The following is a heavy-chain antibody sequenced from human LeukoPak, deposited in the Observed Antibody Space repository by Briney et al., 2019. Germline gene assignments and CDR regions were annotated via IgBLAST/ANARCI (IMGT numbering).Heavy chain of an antibody. CDR1: GFTFSSYS. CDR3: ARDRGSGSYTKLDS. D-gene: IGHD3-10*01. J-gene: IGHJ4*02. CDR2: ITNSGSYI. V-gene: IGHV3-21*01. Sequence: GGSLRLSCAASGFTFSSYSMNWVRQAPGKGLEWVSSITNSGSYIYYADSVKGRFTISRDNSKNSLYLQMNSLRAEDTAVYYWARDRGSGSYTKLDSWGQGTLVTVSS.